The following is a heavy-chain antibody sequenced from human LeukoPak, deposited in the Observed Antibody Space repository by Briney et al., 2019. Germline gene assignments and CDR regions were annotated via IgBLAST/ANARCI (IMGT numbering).Heavy chain of an antibody. V-gene: IGHV3-48*03. CDR2: ISSSGSTI. Sequence: GGSLRLSCAASGFTFSSYEMNWVRQAPGKGLEWVSYISSSGSTIYYADSVKGRFTISRDNAKNSLYLQMNSLRAEDTAVYYCARATFPYGSVNYYYGMDVWGKVTTVTVSS. CDR3: ARATFPYGSVNYYYGMDV. D-gene: IGHD3-10*01. CDR1: GFTFSSYE. J-gene: IGHJ6*04.